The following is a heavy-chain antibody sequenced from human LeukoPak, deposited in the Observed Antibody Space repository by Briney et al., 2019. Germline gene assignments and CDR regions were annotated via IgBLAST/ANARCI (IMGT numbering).Heavy chain of an antibody. CDR2: IKQDGSEK. CDR3: ARLNSYGFYYFDY. J-gene: IGHJ4*02. V-gene: IGHV3-7*01. CDR1: RFTFSSYW. D-gene: IGHD5-18*01. Sequence: GSLRLSCAASRFTFSSYWMSWVRQAPGKGLEWVANIKQDGSEKYYVDSVKGRFTISRDNAKNSLNLQLNSLRAEDTAVYYCARLNSYGFYYFDYWGQGTLVTVSS.